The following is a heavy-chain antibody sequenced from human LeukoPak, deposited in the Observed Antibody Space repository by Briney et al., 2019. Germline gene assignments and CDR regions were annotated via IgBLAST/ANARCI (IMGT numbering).Heavy chain of an antibody. Sequence: PLETLSLTCTVSGGSISSYYWSWIRQPPGKGLEWIGYIYYSGSTNYNPSLKSRVTISVDTSKNQFSLKLSSVTAADTAVYYCARHGPYSENYYYGMNVWGQGTTVTVSS. CDR3: ARHGPYSENYYYGMNV. CDR2: IYYSGST. J-gene: IGHJ6*02. CDR1: GGSISSYY. D-gene: IGHD1-26*01. V-gene: IGHV4-59*08.